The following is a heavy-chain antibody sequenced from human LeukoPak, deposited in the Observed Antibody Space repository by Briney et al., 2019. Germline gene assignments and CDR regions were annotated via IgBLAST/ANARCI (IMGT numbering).Heavy chain of an antibody. CDR2: ISYDGSNK. CDR3: ARSPKIPRVVVITN. D-gene: IGHD3-22*01. CDR1: GFTFSSYA. J-gene: IGHJ4*02. Sequence: GGSLRLSCAASGFTFSSYAMHWVRQAPGKGLEWVAVISYDGSNKYYADSVKGRFTISRDNSKNTLYLQMNSLRAEDTAVYYCARSPKIPRVVVITNWGQGTLVTVSS. V-gene: IGHV3-30-3*01.